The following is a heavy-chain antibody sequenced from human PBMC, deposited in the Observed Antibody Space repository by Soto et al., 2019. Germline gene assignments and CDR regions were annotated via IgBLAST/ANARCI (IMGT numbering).Heavy chain of an antibody. V-gene: IGHV5-10-1*01. D-gene: IGHD5-12*01. CDR3: ARSRSWLQYPPYYYYGMDV. Sequence: GESLKISCKGSGYSFTSYWISWVRQMPGKGLEGMGRIDPSDSYTNYSPSFQGHVTISADKSISTAYLQWSSLKASDTAMYYCARSRSWLQYPPYYYYGMDVWGQGTTVTVS. J-gene: IGHJ6*02. CDR1: GYSFTSYW. CDR2: IDPSDSYT.